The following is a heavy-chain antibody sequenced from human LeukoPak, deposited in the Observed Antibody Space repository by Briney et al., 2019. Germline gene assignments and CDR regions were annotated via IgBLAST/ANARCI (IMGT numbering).Heavy chain of an antibody. Sequence: ASVKVSCKASGYTFTGYYMHWVRQAPGQGLEWMGWINPNSGGTNYAQKFQGRVTMTRDTSISTAYMELSRLRSDDTAVYYCARDSAGDIVVVPATSSWFDPWGQGTLVTVSS. D-gene: IGHD2-2*01. CDR2: INPNSGGT. CDR1: GYTFTGYY. V-gene: IGHV1-2*02. CDR3: ARDSAGDIVVVPATSSWFDP. J-gene: IGHJ5*02.